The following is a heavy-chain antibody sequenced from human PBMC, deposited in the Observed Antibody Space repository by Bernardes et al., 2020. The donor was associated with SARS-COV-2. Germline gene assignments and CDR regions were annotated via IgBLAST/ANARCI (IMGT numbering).Heavy chain of an antibody. CDR3: ARAGGYSSSPPLDY. J-gene: IGHJ4*02. Sequence: SETLSLTCNVSDASNNGHYWSWIRRPPGKGLEWIGYVYYTGTINYNPSLRSRVSMSVDTSKNEFSLRLDSVTTADTAVYYCARAGGYSSSPPLDYWGQGSLVTVSS. CDR2: VYYTGTI. V-gene: IGHV4-59*11. D-gene: IGHD3-22*01. CDR1: DASNNGHY.